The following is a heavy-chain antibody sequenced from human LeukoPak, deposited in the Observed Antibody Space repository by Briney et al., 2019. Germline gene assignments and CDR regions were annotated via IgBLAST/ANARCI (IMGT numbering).Heavy chain of an antibody. J-gene: IGHJ4*02. CDR3: AKLVVVIAIPYYFDY. CDR1: GFTFSSYA. CDR2: ISGSGGST. V-gene: IGHV3-23*01. D-gene: IGHD2-21*01. Sequence: VGSLRLSCAASGFTFSSYAMSWVRQAPGKGLEWVSAISGSGGSTHYADSVKGRFTISRDNSKNTLYLQMNSLRAEDTAVYYCAKLVVVIAIPYYFDYWGQGTLVTVSS.